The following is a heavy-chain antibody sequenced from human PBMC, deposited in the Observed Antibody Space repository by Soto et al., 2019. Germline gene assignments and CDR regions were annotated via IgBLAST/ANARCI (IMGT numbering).Heavy chain of an antibody. Sequence: XVSLRLSCAASGFTFSNAWMSWVRQAPGKGLEWVGRIKSKTDGGTTDYAAPVKGRFTISRDDSKNTLYLQMNSLKTEDTAVYYCATDLSYYYYYGMDVWGQGTTVTVSS. J-gene: IGHJ6*02. V-gene: IGHV3-15*01. CDR1: GFTFSNAW. CDR3: ATDLSYYYYYGMDV. CDR2: IKSKTDGGTT.